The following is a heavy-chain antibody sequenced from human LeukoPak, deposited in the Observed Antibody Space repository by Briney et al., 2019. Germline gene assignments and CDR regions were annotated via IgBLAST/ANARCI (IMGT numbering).Heavy chain of an antibody. V-gene: IGHV1-8*03. D-gene: IGHD3-22*01. CDR3: ARGITAVIDNYYYMDV. CDR2: LNPNSGNT. Sequence: GASVKVSCKASGYTFTSYDINWVRQAPGQGLEWMGWLNPNSGNTGYAQKFQGRVTITRNTSISTAYMELSSLRSEDTAVYYCARGITAVIDNYYYMDVWGKGTTVTVSS. CDR1: GYTFTSYD. J-gene: IGHJ6*03.